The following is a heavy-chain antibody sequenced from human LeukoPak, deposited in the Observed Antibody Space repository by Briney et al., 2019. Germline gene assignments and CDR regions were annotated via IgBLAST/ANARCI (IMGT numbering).Heavy chain of an antibody. J-gene: IGHJ6*03. D-gene: IGHD6-6*01. CDR1: GYTFSSYG. V-gene: IGHV1-18*01. CDR3: ARDRRSSTARYYYMDV. CDR2: ISGYNGNT. Sequence: GASVKVSCKASGYTFSSYGISWVRQAPGQGLEWVAWISGYNGNTNFAQNFLGRVILATDTSTSTAYMELSSLRSEDTAVYYCARDRRSSTARYYYMDVWGKGTTDTVSS.